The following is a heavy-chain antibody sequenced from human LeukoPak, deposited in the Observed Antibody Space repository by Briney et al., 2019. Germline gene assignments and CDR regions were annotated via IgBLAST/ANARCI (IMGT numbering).Heavy chain of an antibody. V-gene: IGHV1-69*08. CDR3: ARGTSIRGDDYHGMDV. D-gene: IGHD3-10*01. J-gene: IGHJ6*02. CDR1: GGTFSSYT. Sequence: GASVKVSCKASGGTFSSYTFNWVRQAPGQGPEWMGRIIPILNTTNHAQKLQDRVTIIADRSTSTTYMELRGLRSEDTAVYYCARGTSIRGDDYHGMDVWGQGTTITVSS. CDR2: IIPILNTT.